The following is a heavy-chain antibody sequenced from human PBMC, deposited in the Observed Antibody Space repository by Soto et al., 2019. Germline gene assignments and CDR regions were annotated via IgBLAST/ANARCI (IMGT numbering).Heavy chain of an antibody. V-gene: IGHV2-5*02. CDR3: VHRRQTGTSHLSFDY. D-gene: IGHD1-7*01. CDR2: IYWDDDK. CDR1: GFSLSTSGVA. Sequence: QITLKESGPTLVKPTQTLTLTCAFSGFSLSTSGVAVGWIRQPPGKALEWLALIYWDDDKRYSPSLKSRLTITKATSKDPVVLTMTHLDPVDKATYFCVHRRQTGTSHLSFDYWGQGTLVTVSS. J-gene: IGHJ4*02.